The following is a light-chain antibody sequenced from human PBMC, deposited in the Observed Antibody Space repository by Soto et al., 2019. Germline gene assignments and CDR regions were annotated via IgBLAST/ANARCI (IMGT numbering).Light chain of an antibody. V-gene: IGKV1-12*01. CDR3: QQANSFPLT. CDR1: QDISNK. CDR2: ASS. Sequence: DIQMTQSPSSVSASIGDRVTITCRASQDISNKLAWYQQKPGQAPNLLIYASSSLRRGIPSRFSGGGSGTDFSLSINSLQPEDSETYFCQQANSFPLTLGGGTKVDIK. J-gene: IGKJ4*01.